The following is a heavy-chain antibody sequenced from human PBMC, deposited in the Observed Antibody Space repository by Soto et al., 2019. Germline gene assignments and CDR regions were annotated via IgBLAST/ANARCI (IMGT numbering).Heavy chain of an antibody. CDR1: GYTFINNA. V-gene: IGHV1-18*04. CDR2: ISTENGNT. Sequence: GGPVKVSCKASGYTFINNAITWVRQAPGQGLEWMGWISTENGNTNYAQNLQGRVILTRDRSTNTAYMELRSLRPEDTATYYCARDSSSGTFDNWGQGALVTVSS. CDR3: ARDSSSGTFDN. J-gene: IGHJ4*02. D-gene: IGHD3-22*01.